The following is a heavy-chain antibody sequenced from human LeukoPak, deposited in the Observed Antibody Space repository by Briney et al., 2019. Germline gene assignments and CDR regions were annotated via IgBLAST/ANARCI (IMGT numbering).Heavy chain of an antibody. CDR3: ATRGGLYCSSTSCYEFDY. Sequence: SETLSLTCAVYGGSFSGYYWSWIRQPPGKGLEWIGEINHSGSTSYNPSLKSRVTISVDTSKNQFSLKLSSVTAADTAVYYCATRGGLYCSSTSCYEFDYWGQGTLVTVSS. CDR1: GGSFSGYY. CDR2: INHSGST. J-gene: IGHJ4*02. V-gene: IGHV4-34*01. D-gene: IGHD2-2*01.